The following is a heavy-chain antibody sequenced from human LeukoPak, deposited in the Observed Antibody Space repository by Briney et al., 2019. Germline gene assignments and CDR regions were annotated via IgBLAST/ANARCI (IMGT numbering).Heavy chain of an antibody. D-gene: IGHD3-22*01. CDR1: GFTFSSSA. CDR3: AKRTYYYDSSGYYHRIDY. Sequence: PGGSLRLSCAASGFTFSSSAMNWVRQYPGKGLEWVSSISGSGGSTNYTDSVKGRFTISRDNSKNTLYLQMNSLRAEDTAVYYCAKRTYYYDSSGYYHRIDYWGQGTLVTVSS. J-gene: IGHJ4*02. CDR2: ISGSGGST. V-gene: IGHV3-23*01.